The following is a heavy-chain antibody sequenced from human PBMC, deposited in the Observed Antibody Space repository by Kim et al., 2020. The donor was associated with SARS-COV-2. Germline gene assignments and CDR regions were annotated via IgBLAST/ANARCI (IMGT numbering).Heavy chain of an antibody. J-gene: IGHJ5*02. CDR3: ARDPITMVRGVPSNWFDP. Sequence: KGRFPISRDNSKNTLYLQMNSLRAEDTAVYYCARDPITMVRGVPSNWFDPWGQGTLVTVSS. D-gene: IGHD3-10*01. V-gene: IGHV3-30*01.